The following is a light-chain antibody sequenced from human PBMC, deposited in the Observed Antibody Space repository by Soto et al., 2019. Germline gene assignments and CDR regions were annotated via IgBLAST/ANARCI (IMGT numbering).Light chain of an antibody. CDR2: EVT. Sequence: QSVLTQPPSASGSLGQPVNIFSTGTSNDVGAYNSVSWYQQHPGKTPRLIIYEVTKRPSGVPDRFSGSKSANTASLTVSGLLADDEADYFCASDAGSDNYVFGTGTKVTVL. V-gene: IGLV2-8*01. J-gene: IGLJ1*01. CDR1: SNDVGAYNS. CDR3: ASDAGSDNYV.